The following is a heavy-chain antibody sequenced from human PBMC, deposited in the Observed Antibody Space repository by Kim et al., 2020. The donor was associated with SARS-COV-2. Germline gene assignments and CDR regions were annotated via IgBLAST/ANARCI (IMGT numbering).Heavy chain of an antibody. V-gene: IGHV3-30-3*01. CDR3: ARCLTDYYGMDV. D-gene: IGHD7-27*01. Sequence: GGSLRLSCAASGFTFSSYAMHWVRQAPGKGLEWVAVISYDGSNKYYADSVKGRFTISRDNSKNTLQMNSLRAEDTAVYYCARCLTDYYGMDVWGQGTTVTISS. J-gene: IGHJ6*02. CDR1: GFTFSSYA. CDR2: ISYDGSNK.